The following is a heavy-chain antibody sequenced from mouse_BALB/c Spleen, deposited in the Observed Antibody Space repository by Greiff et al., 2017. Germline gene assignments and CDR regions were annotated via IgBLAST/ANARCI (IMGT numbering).Heavy chain of an antibody. Sequence: EVQGVEPGGGLVQPGGSRKLSCAASGFTFSDYGMAWVRQAPGKGPEWVAFISNLAYSIYYADTVTGRFTISRENAKNTLYLEMSSLRSEDTAMYYCARDYYGRGGFAYWGQGTLVTVSA. D-gene: IGHD1-1*01. CDR1: GFTFSDYG. CDR3: ARDYYGRGGFAY. J-gene: IGHJ3*01. CDR2: ISNLAYSI. V-gene: IGHV5-15*02.